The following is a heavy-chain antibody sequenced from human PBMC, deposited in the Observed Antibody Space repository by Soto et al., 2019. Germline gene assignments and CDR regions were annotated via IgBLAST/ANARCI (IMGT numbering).Heavy chain of an antibody. Sequence: SETLSLTCTVSGGSISSYYWSWIRQPPGKGLEWIGYIYYSGSTNYNPSLKSRVTISVDTSKNQFSLKLSSVTAADTAVYYCASIAAAGTEGHYYYMDVWGKGTTVTAP. CDR1: GGSISSYY. CDR2: IYYSGST. CDR3: ASIAAAGTEGHYYYMDV. D-gene: IGHD6-13*01. J-gene: IGHJ6*03. V-gene: IGHV4-59*08.